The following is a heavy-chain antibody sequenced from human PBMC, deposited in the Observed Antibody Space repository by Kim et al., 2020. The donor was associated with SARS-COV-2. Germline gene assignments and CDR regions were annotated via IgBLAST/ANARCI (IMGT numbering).Heavy chain of an antibody. CDR1: GFTFTSSA. J-gene: IGHJ6*02. V-gene: IGHV1-58*02. CDR2: IVVGSGNT. Sequence: SVKVSCKASGFTFTSSAMQWVRQARGQRLEWIGWIVVGSGNTNYAQKFQERVTITRDMSTSTAYMELSSLRSEDTAVYYCAALHYDILTGYQNYYYGMDVWGQGTTVTVSS. D-gene: IGHD3-9*01. CDR3: AALHYDILTGYQNYYYGMDV.